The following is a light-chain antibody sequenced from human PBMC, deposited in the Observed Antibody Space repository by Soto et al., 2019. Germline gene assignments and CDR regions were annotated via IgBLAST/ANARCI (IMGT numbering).Light chain of an antibody. CDR1: SSNIGSNT. CDR3: AVWDDSLNGYV. Sequence: QPVLTQPPSASGTPGQRVTISCSGSSSNIGSNTVNWYQQLPGAAPELLIQSNNQRPSGVPDRFSGSQSGTSASLAISGLQSEDEADYYCAVWDDSLNGYVFGTGTKLTVL. CDR2: SNN. V-gene: IGLV1-44*01. J-gene: IGLJ1*01.